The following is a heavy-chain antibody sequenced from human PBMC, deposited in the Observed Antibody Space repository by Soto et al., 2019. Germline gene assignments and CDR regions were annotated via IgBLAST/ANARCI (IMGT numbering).Heavy chain of an antibody. J-gene: IGHJ4*02. CDR1: GGSISSRDYS. D-gene: IGHD1-20*01. V-gene: IGHV4-30-4*01. CDR3: VRYNWPLFDY. Sequence: SETLSLTCTVSGGSISSRDYSWIWIRQPPGRGLEWIGDIYSTGSAKYNPSLNGRVTISVDTSKNQFSLNLKSLTAADTPVYYCVRYNWPLFDYWGQGVLVTVSS. CDR2: IYSTGSA.